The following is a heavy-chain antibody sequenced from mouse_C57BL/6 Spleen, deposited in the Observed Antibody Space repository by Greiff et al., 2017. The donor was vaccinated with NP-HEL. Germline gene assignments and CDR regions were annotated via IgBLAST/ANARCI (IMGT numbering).Heavy chain of an antibody. V-gene: IGHV1-54*01. CDR3: ARGDGGQPGFGY. CDR1: GYAFTNYL. J-gene: IGHJ2*01. CDR2: INPGSGGT. Sequence: QVQLQQSGAELVRPGTSVKVSCKASGYAFTNYLIEWVKQRPGQGLEWIGVINPGSGGTNYNEKFKGKATLPADKSSSTAYMQLSSLTSEDSAVYFCARGDGGQPGFGYWGQGTTLTVSS. D-gene: IGHD3-2*01.